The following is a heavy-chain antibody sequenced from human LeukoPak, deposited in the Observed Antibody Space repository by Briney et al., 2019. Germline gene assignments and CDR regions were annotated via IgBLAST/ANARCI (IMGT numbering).Heavy chain of an antibody. V-gene: IGHV3-74*01. D-gene: IGHD1-1*01. J-gene: IGHJ4*02. CDR2: INTDGSST. CDR1: GFTFSTSW. Sequence: GGSLRLSCAASGFTFSTSWMHWVRQAPGKGLVWVSRINTDGSSTSHADSVKGRFTISRDNAKNTLYLQMNSLRAEDTAVYYCARELAYYFDYWGQGTLVTVSS. CDR3: ARELAYYFDY.